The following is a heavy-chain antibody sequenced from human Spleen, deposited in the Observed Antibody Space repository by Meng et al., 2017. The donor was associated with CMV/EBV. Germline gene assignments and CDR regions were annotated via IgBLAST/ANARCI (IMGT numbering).Heavy chain of an antibody. CDR3: ARDASFDY. CDR2: INHSGST. CDR1: GGSFSGYY. J-gene: IGHJ4*02. Sequence: QVQLQQWGPRLLQPSETLSLTCAVYGGSFSGYYWSWIRQPPGKGLEWIGEINHSGSTNYNPSLKSRVTISVDTSKNQFSLKLSSVTAADTAVYYCARDASFDYWGQGTLVTVSS. V-gene: IGHV4-34*01.